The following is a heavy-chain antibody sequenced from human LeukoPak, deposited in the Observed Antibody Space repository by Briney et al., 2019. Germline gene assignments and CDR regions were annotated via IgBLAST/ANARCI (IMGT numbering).Heavy chain of an antibody. J-gene: IGHJ3*02. CDR1: GFTFSSYA. CDR2: ISSNGGST. CDR3: ARDSGDDAFDI. Sequence: GGSLRLSCAASGFTFSSYAMHWVRQAPGKGLEYVSAISSNGGSTYYANSVKGRFTISRDNSKNTLYLQMGSLSAEDMAVYYCARDSGDDAFDIWGQGTMVTVSS. D-gene: IGHD3-10*01. V-gene: IGHV3-64*01.